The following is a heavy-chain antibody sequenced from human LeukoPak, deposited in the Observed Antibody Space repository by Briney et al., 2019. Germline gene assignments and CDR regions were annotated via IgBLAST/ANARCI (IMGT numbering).Heavy chain of an antibody. V-gene: IGHV3-9*02. CDR3: AKDSGSYSTSFDY. J-gene: IGHJ4*02. Sequence: PGRSLRLSCAASGFTSDDYAMHWVRQAPGKGLEWVSGISWNSGSIGYADSVEGRFTISRDNAKDSLYLQMNSLRAEDMALYYCAKDSGSYSTSFDYWGQGTLVTVSS. CDR2: ISWNSGSI. D-gene: IGHD1-26*01. CDR1: GFTSDDYA.